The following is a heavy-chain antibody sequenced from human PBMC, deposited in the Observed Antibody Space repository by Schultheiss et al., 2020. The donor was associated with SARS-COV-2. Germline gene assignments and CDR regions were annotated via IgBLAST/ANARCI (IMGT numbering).Heavy chain of an antibody. CDR3: ARDLSGSYSGFDY. J-gene: IGHJ4*02. CDR2: TYYSGST. D-gene: IGHD1-26*01. CDR1: GGSVSSGSYY. Sequence: SETLSLTCTVPGGSVSSGSYYWSWIRQSPGKGLEWIGYTYYSGSTYYNPSLKSRVTISVDTSKNQFSLKLSSVTAADTAVYYCARDLSGSYSGFDYWGQGTLVTVSS. V-gene: IGHV4-61*01.